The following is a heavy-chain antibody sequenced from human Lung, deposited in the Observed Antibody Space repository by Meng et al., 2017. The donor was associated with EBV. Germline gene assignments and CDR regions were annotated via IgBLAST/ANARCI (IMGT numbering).Heavy chain of an antibody. J-gene: IGHJ4*02. CDR2: IYTSEIT. CDR1: GGFISTYY. CDR3: AVTRYCSGGSCFDY. D-gene: IGHD2-15*01. V-gene: IGHV4-4*07. Sequence: QLQGAGPGLLMPSETRSLTCTRSGGFISTYYWSWIRHPAGQGLEYIGRIYTSEITDYYPSLKGRVTMSVDTSKNQFSLKLSSVTAADTAVYYCAVTRYCSGGSCFDYWGQGTLVTVSS.